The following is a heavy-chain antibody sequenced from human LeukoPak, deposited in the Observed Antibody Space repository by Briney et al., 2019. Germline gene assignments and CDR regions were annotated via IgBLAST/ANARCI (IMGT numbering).Heavy chain of an antibody. CDR2: INHSGST. D-gene: IGHD6-19*01. V-gene: IGHV4-34*01. Sequence: SETLSLTCAVYGGSFSGYYWSWIRQPPGKGLEWIGEINHSGSTNYNPSLKSRVTISLDTSKNQFSLKVRYVTAADTAFYFCARVLAAAGLDFWGQGTLVTVSS. CDR1: GGSFSGYY. J-gene: IGHJ4*02. CDR3: ARVLAAAGLDF.